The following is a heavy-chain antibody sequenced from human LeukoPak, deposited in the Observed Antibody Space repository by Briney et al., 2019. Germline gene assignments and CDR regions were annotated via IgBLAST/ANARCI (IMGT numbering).Heavy chain of an antibody. CDR2: ISGSGGST. CDR1: EFTFSSYG. D-gene: IGHD1/OR15-1a*01. Sequence: GGSLRLSCAASEFTFSSYGMSWVRQAPGKGLEWVSSISGSGGSTQYADSVQGRFAISRDNSKNTLYLQMNSLRVEDTAVYYCARGGNNFRYWGQGTLVTVSS. CDR3: ARGGNNFRY. V-gene: IGHV3-23*01. J-gene: IGHJ4*02.